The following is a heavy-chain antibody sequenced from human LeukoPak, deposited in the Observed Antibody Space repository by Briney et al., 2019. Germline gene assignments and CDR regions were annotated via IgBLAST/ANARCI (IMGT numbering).Heavy chain of an antibody. Sequence: GGSLRLSCAASGFTFSSYGMHWVRQAPGKGLEWVAVISYDGSNKYYADSVKGRFTISRDNSKNTLYLQMNSLRAEDTAVYYCATLYDTKGMDVWGQGTTVTVSS. CDR3: ATLYDTKGMDV. D-gene: IGHD3-16*02. J-gene: IGHJ6*02. CDR1: GFTFSSYG. CDR2: ISYDGSNK. V-gene: IGHV3-30*19.